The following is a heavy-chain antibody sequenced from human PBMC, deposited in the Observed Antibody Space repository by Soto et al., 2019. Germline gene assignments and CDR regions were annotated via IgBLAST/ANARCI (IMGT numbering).Heavy chain of an antibody. CDR2: INPSGGST. CDR3: ARVGAAQVSYMDV. CDR1: GYTFTSYY. J-gene: IGHJ6*03. Sequence: ASVKVSCKASGYTFTSYYMHWGRQAPGQGLEWMGIINPSGGSTSYAQKFQGRVTMTRDTSTSTVYMELSSLRSEDTAVYYCARVGAAQVSYMDVWGRGTTVTVSS. D-gene: IGHD6-6*01. V-gene: IGHV1-46*03.